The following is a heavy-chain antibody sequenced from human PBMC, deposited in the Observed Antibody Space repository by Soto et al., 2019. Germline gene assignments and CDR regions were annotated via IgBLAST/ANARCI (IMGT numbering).Heavy chain of an antibody. J-gene: IGHJ4*02. CDR2: IYYSGST. CDR1: GGSISSYY. CDR3: ARRRGTYIDY. V-gene: IGHV4-59*01. D-gene: IGHD3-10*01. Sequence: QVQLQESGPGLVKPSETLSLTCTVSGGSISSYYWSWIRQPPGKGLEWIGYIYYSGSTNYNPSLKRRVTISVDTSKNQFSLKLSSVTAADTAVYYCARRRGTYIDYWGQGTLVTVSS.